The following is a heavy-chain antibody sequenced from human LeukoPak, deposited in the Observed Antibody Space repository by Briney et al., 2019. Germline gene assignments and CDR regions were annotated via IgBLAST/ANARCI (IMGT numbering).Heavy chain of an antibody. CDR1: GGTFISCA. Sequence: SVKVSCKASGGTFISCAISWVRQAPGQGLEWMGGIIPIFGTANYAQKFQGRVTITADESTSTAYMELSSLRSEDTAVYYCARAYYDSSGHDYWGQGTLVTVSS. V-gene: IGHV1-69*13. CDR3: ARAYYDSSGHDY. J-gene: IGHJ4*02. D-gene: IGHD3-22*01. CDR2: IIPIFGTA.